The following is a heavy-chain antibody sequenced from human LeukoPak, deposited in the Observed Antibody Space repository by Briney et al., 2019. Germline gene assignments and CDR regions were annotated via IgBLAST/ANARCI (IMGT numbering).Heavy chain of an antibody. J-gene: IGHJ4*02. V-gene: IGHV3-66*04. CDR3: ARHRSNYYFDY. CDR1: GLTVSSNY. Sequence: PGGSLRLSCAASGLTVSSNYMSWVRQAPGKGLEWASVIYSGGSTYYADSVKGRFTISRDNSKNTLYLQMNSLRAEDTAVYYCARHRSNYYFDYWGQGTLVTVSS. CDR2: IYSGGST.